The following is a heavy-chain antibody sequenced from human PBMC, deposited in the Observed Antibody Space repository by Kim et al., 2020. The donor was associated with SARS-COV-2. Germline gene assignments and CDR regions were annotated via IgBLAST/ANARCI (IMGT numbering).Heavy chain of an antibody. CDR3: ATLNSGVVVAALNWFDP. J-gene: IGHJ5*02. V-gene: IGHV4-39*01. Sequence: SETLSLTCTVSGGSISSSSYYWGWIRQPPGKGLEWIGSIYYSGSTYYNPSLKSRVTISVDTSKNQFSLKLSSVTAADTAVYYCATLNSGVVVAALNWFDPWGQGTLVTVSS. CDR2: IYYSGST. D-gene: IGHD2-15*01. CDR1: GGSISSSSYY.